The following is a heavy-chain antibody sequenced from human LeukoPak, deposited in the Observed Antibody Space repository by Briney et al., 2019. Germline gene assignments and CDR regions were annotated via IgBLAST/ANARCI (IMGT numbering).Heavy chain of an antibody. D-gene: IGHD3-16*01. Sequence: SETLSLTCTVSGGSISSYYWSWIRQSPGKGLEWIGYIYYSGSTKYNPSLKSRVSISVDTSKNQFSLKLNSVTAADTAVYYCARGAYDVRSVYWGQGTLVTVSS. CDR3: ARGAYDVRSVY. CDR1: GGSISSYY. J-gene: IGHJ4*02. CDR2: IYYSGST. V-gene: IGHV4-59*01.